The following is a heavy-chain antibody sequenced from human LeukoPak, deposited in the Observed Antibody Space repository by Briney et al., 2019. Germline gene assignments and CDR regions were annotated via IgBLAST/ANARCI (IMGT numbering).Heavy chain of an antibody. D-gene: IGHD3-22*01. CDR2: IYYSGST. CDR1: GGSITGYY. V-gene: IGHV4-59*01. CDR3: ARDSDRDYYDSSLYFDY. J-gene: IGHJ4*02. Sequence: SETLSLTCTVSGGSITGYYWSWMRQPPGKGLEWMGYIYYSGSTNYNPSLKSRVTISVDTSKNQFSLKLSPVTAADTAVYYCARDSDRDYYDSSLYFDYWGQGTLVTVSS.